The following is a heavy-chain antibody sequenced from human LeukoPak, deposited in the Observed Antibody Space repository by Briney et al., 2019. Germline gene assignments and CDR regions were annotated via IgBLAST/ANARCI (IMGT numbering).Heavy chain of an antibody. D-gene: IGHD3-10*01. CDR2: IYFSGST. V-gene: IGHV4-39*01. CDR3: ARTRYYYNSRSYGAPYYFDY. Sequence: PSETLSLTCTVSGGSLSSSSSYWSWIRQPPGKGLEWIGFIYFSGSTYYNPSLKSRATISVDTSKNQFSLKLSSVTAADTAVYYCARTRYYYNSRSYGAPYYFDYWGQGTLVTVSS. J-gene: IGHJ4*02. CDR1: GGSLSSSSSY.